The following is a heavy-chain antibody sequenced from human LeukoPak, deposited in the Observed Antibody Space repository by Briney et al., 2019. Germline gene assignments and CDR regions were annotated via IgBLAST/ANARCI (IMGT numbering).Heavy chain of an antibody. V-gene: IGHV3-74*01. D-gene: IGHD3-22*01. CDR2: INRDGSST. CDR1: GFTFSSYW. CDR3: ARVGSGYYYGTGYNWFDP. Sequence: GGSLGLSCAASGFTFSSYWMHWVRPAPGKGLVWVSRINRDGSSTSYADSVKGRFTISRDNAKNTLYLQMNSLRAEDTAVYYCARVGSGYYYGTGYNWFDPWGQGTLVTVSS. J-gene: IGHJ5*02.